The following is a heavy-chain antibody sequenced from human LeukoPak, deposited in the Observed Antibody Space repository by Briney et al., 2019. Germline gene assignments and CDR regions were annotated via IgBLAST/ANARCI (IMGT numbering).Heavy chain of an antibody. D-gene: IGHD6-19*01. CDR1: GFTFSSYT. J-gene: IGHJ4*02. CDR3: AKRKAVAGSYPGSFDY. CDR2: ISGSGVGT. Sequence: AGGSLRLSCAASGFTFSSYTMNWVRQAPGKGLEWVSAISGSGVGTYYADSVKGRFTISRDNSWNTLYLQMSGLRAEDTAVYYCAKRKAVAGSYPGSFDYWGQGTLVTVSS. V-gene: IGHV3-23*01.